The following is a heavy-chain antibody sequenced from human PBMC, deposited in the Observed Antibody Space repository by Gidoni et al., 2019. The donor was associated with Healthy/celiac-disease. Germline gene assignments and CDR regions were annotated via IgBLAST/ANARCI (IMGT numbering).Heavy chain of an antibody. V-gene: IGHV3-21*01. J-gene: IGHJ6*02. Sequence: EVQLVESGGGLVKPGGSLRLSCAASGFTFSSHSMNWVRQAPGKGLEWVSSISSSSSYIYYADSVKGRFTISRDNAKNSLYLQMNSLRAEDTAVYYCARGEYSYGYYYYYYGMDVWGQGTTVTVSS. CDR3: ARGEYSYGYYYYYYGMDV. CDR2: ISSSSSYI. D-gene: IGHD5-18*01. CDR1: GFTFSSHS.